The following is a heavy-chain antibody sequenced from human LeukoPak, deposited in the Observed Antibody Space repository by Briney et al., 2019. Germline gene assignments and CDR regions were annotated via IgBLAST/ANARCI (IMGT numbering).Heavy chain of an antibody. CDR2: IIPNIGGT. V-gene: IGHV1-2*06. CDR1: GYTFTGYS. Sequence: ASVKVSCKASGYTFTGYSMRWVRQAPGQGLEWMGRIIPNIGGTNYAQKFQGRVTMTRDTSISTAYMELSRLTSDDTAVYYCARGRSAFDIWGQGTMVTVSS. J-gene: IGHJ3*02. CDR3: ARGRSAFDI.